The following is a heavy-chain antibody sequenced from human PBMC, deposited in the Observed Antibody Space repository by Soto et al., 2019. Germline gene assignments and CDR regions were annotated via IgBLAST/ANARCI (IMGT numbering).Heavy chain of an antibody. D-gene: IGHD4-17*01. Sequence: QVQLVQSGAEVKKPGASVKFSCKASGYTFTSYAMHWVRQAPGQGREWMGWINAGNGNTKYSQKFQGRVTITRDTSASTAYMELSSLRSEDTAVYYCARRGTTVTYFDYWGQGTMVTVSS. CDR2: INAGNGNT. CDR1: GYTFTSYA. CDR3: ARRGTTVTYFDY. V-gene: IGHV1-3*01. J-gene: IGHJ4*02.